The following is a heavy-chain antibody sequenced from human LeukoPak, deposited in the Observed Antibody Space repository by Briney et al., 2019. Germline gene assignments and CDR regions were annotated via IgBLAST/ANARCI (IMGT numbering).Heavy chain of an antibody. V-gene: IGHV3-23*01. J-gene: IGHJ4*02. Sequence: GGSLRLSCPASGFTFSSYAMSWVRQAPGKGLEWVSAISGSGGSTYYADSVKGRFTISRDNSKNTLYLQMNSLRAEDTAVYYCAKVRIRYFDSPFDYWGQGTLVTVSS. D-gene: IGHD3-9*01. CDR1: GFTFSSYA. CDR3: AKVRIRYFDSPFDY. CDR2: ISGSGGST.